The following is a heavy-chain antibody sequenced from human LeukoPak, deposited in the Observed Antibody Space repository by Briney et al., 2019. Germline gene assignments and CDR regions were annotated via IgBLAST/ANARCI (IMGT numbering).Heavy chain of an antibody. D-gene: IGHD3-16*02. CDR3: AQIWGSYPKGDY. CDR2: IKEDGSAK. J-gene: IGHJ4*02. V-gene: IGHV3-7*01. Sequence: GGSLRLSCAASGLTVSNNCVSWVRQAPGKGLEWVANIKEDGSAKYYVGSVKGRFTISRDNAKNPLYLQMNSLRAEDTAVYYCAQIWGSYPKGDYWGQGTLVTVSS. CDR1: GLTVSNNC.